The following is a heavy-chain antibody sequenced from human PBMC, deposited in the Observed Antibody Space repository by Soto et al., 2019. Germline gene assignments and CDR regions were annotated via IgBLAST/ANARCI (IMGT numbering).Heavy chain of an antibody. V-gene: IGHV3-23*01. J-gene: IGHJ3*01. Sequence: EVKLLESGGDLVQPGGSLRLSCAASGFTFSTYAMSWVRQAPGKGLEWVSSIGSGPDDSDSADSVKGRFIISRDNSKNIVSLQMESLRAEDTAIYYCAKDRMNHNGVWYPFDVWGQGTVVTVSS. CDR3: AKDRMNHNGVWYPFDV. CDR2: IGSGPDDS. CDR1: GFTFSTYA. D-gene: IGHD2-8*01.